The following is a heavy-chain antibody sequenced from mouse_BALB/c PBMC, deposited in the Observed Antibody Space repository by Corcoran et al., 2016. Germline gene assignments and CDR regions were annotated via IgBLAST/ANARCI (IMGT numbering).Heavy chain of an antibody. CDR2: IDPENGNT. V-gene: IGHV14-1*02. CDR3: ARNGNFDY. CDR1: GFNIKDYY. J-gene: IGHJ2*01. D-gene: IGHD2-1*01. Sequence: EVQLQQSGAELVRPGALVKLSCKASGFNIKDYYMHWVKQRPEQGLEWIGWIDPENGNTIYYPKFQGKASITADTSYNTAYLQLSSLTSEDTAVYYCARNGNFDYWGQGTTLTVSS.